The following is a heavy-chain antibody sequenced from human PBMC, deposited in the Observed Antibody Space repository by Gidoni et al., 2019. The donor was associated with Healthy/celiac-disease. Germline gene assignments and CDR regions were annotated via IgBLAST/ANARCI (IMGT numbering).Heavy chain of an antibody. CDR2: ISSNGGST. J-gene: IGHJ4*02. V-gene: IGHV3-64D*06. D-gene: IGHD6-19*01. CDR1: GFTFSSYA. CDR3: VKRPGSGWGGSWFDY. Sequence: EVQLVESGGGLVQPGGSLRLSCSASGFTFSSYAMHWVRQAPGKGLEYVSAISSNGGSTYYADSVKGRFTISRDNSKNTLYLQMSSLRAEDTAVYYCVKRPGSGWGGSWFDYWGQGTLVTVSS.